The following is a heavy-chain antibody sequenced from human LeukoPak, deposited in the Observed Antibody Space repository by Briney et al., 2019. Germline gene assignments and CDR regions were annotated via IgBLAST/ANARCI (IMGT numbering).Heavy chain of an antibody. CDR1: GYTFTSYD. CDR3: ARGQRWLQSLGY. CDR2: MNPNSGNT. Sequence: ASVTVSCTASGYTFTSYDINWVRQATGQGLEWMGWMNPNSGNTGYAQKFQGRVTMTRNTSISTAYMELSSLRSEDTAVYYCARGQRWLQSLGYWGQGTLVTVSS. D-gene: IGHD5-24*01. V-gene: IGHV1-8*01. J-gene: IGHJ4*02.